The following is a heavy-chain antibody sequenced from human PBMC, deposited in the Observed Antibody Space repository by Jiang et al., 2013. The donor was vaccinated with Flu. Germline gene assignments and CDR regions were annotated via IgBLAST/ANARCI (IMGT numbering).Heavy chain of an antibody. CDR2: MNPNSGNT. D-gene: IGHD6-19*01. V-gene: IGHV1-8*01. J-gene: IGHJ4*02. CDR1: GYTFTNYD. Sequence: SGAEVKKPGASVKVSCKASGYTFTNYDINWVRQATGQGLEWMGWMNPNSGNTGYAQKFQGRVTMTRNTSISTAYMELSSLRSEDTVVYYCARGLRLAVAGTVGYYFDYWAREPWVTVSS. CDR3: ARGLRLAVAGTVGYYFDY.